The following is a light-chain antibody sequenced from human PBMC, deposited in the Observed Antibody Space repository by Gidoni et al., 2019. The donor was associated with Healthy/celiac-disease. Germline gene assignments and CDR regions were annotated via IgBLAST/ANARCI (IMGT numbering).Light chain of an antibody. J-gene: IGKJ4*01. CDR1: QGISSY. CDR2: AAS. V-gene: IGKV1-9*01. Sequence: DSQCTQSPSFLSASVGDRVTITCRASQGISSYLAWYQQKPGKAPNLLIYAASASHSGVPSRFSGSGSGSEFTLTISSLQPEDFETSFCQRLNCYPPLTFGGGTKVEIK. CDR3: QRLNCYPPLT.